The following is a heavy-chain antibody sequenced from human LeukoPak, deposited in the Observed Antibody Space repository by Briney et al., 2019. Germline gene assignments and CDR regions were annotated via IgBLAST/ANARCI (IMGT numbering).Heavy chain of an antibody. V-gene: IGHV4-39*01. Sequence: PSETLSLTCTVSGGSLSSSSYYWGWIRQPPGKGLEWVGSIYYSGSTYYNPSLKSRVTICVDTSNNQISLKLSSVAATDRAVYYCARRSGYSYASYYFDSSGHG. CDR3: ARRSGYSYASYYFDS. J-gene: IGHJ4*03. CDR1: GGSLSSSSYY. CDR2: IYYSGST. D-gene: IGHD5-18*01.